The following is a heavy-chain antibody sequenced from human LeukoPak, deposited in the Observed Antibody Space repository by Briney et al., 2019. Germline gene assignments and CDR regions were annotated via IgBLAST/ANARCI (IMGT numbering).Heavy chain of an antibody. V-gene: IGHV3-23*01. D-gene: IGHD6-19*01. Sequence: PGGSLRLSCAASGFTFSSYAMSWVRQAPGKGLEWVSDISGSGGSTYYADSVKGRFSISRDNSKNTVYLQMNSLRAEDTAIYYCTKDRRQWLKEVFEYWGQGTLVTVSS. CDR2: ISGSGGST. CDR3: TKDRRQWLKEVFEY. CDR1: GFTFSSYA. J-gene: IGHJ4*02.